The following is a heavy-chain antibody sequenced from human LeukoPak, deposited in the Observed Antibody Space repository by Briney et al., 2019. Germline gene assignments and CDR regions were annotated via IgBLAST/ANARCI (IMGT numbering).Heavy chain of an antibody. J-gene: IGHJ4*02. CDR2: IIRDGINK. CDR1: GFTFSNYW. D-gene: IGHD6-13*01. V-gene: IGHV3-74*01. Sequence: LAGGPLRLSCAASGFTFSNYWMHWARQPPGKGLVWVSRIIRDGINKSYANSVKGRFTISRDNSNNTVYLKMNTLRVEDTGVYYCATLPLTNMAAAGEFDYWGQGDLVTVSS. CDR3: ATLPLTNMAAAGEFDY.